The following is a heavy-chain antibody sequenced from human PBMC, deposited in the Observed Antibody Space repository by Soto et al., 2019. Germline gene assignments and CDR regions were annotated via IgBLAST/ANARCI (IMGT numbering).Heavy chain of an antibody. J-gene: IGHJ4*02. CDR3: ASNPIAYDSSGYYYYFDY. CDR2: IYYSGST. Sequence: SETLSLTCTVSGGSISSGDYYWSWIRQPPGKGLEWIGYIYYSGSTYYNPSLKSRVTISVDTSKNQFSLKLSSVTAADTAVYYCASNPIAYDSSGYYYYFDYWGQGTQVTVSS. CDR1: GGSISSGDYY. V-gene: IGHV4-30-4*01. D-gene: IGHD3-22*01.